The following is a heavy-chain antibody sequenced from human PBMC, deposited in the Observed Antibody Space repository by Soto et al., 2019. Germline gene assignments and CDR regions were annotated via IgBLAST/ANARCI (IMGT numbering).Heavy chain of an antibody. CDR1: GFTFSSYG. D-gene: IGHD2-15*01. Sequence: QVQLVESGGGVVQPGRSLRLSCAASGFTFSSYGMHWVRQAPGKGLEWVAVISYDGSDKYYADSVKGRFTISRDNSNNTLYLKMDSLRAEDTDVYYCAKGVVVATTYIQHWGQGTLVTVSS. V-gene: IGHV3-30*18. J-gene: IGHJ1*01. CDR2: ISYDGSDK. CDR3: AKGVVVATTYIQH.